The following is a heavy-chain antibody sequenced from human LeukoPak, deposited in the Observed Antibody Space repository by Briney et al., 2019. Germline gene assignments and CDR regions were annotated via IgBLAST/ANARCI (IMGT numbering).Heavy chain of an antibody. D-gene: IGHD4-11*01. V-gene: IGHV1-69*04. J-gene: IGHJ4*02. Sequence: ASVKVSCKASGGTFSSYAISWVRQAPGQGLEWMGRIIPILGIANYAQKFQGRVTITADKSTSTAYMELSSLRSEDTAVYYCASQTVNSWTFDYWGQGTLVTVSS. CDR2: IIPILGIA. CDR3: ASQTVNSWTFDY. CDR1: GGTFSSYA.